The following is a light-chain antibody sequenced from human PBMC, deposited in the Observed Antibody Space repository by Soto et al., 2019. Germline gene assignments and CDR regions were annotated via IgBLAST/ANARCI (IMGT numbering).Light chain of an antibody. CDR1: SSDVGGYNY. CDR2: DVN. Sequence: QPVLTQPASVSGSPGQSITISCTGTSSDVGGYNYVSWYQQHPGKAPKLIIYDVNNRPSGVSNRFSGSKSGNTASLTISGLQAEDEADYCCSSYTSSSTLVVFGGRTKVTVL. CDR3: SSYTSSSTLVV. J-gene: IGLJ2*01. V-gene: IGLV2-14*03.